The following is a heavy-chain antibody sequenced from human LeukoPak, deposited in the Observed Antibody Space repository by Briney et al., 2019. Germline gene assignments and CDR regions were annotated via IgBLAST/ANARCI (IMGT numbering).Heavy chain of an antibody. CDR1: GFTFSIYS. CDR3: GRNRDSFFAS. Sequence: WGSLRLSCAASGFTFSIYSMNWVRQAPGKGLEWVSYIGGTHSNIYYADSVNGRFTISRDDAKNSLYLQMNSQRDEDTAVYYCGRNRDSFFASGGQEPRVTVSS. D-gene: IGHD2-21*02. V-gene: IGHV3-48*02. CDR2: IGGTHSNI. J-gene: IGHJ4*02.